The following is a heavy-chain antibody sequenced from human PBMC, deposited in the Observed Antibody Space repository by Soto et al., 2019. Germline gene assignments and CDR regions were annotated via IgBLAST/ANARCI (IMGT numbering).Heavy chain of an antibody. D-gene: IGHD3-22*01. CDR1: GFTFSSYW. Sequence: EVQLVESGGGLVQPGGSQRLSCEGSGFTFSSYWMHWVRQAPGKGLVWVSRINRYGSSTSYADSVKGRFTISRDNAKNPVYLQMNSLRPEETAVYYCARVGDSSYYDSSGYPAAFDIWGQGTMVTVSS. CDR2: INRYGSST. V-gene: IGHV3-74*01. CDR3: ARVGDSSYYDSSGYPAAFDI. J-gene: IGHJ3*02.